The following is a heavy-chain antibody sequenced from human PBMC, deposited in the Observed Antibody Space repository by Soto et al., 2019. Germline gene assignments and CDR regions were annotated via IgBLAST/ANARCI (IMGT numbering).Heavy chain of an antibody. CDR2: IYHSGST. D-gene: IGHD6-19*01. Sequence: SETLSLTCAVSGGSISSGGYSWSWIRQPPGKGLEWIGYIYHSGSTYYNPSLKSRVTISVDRSKNQFSLKLSSVTAADTAVYYCAREGYSSGYFDYWGQGTLVTVS. CDR1: GGSISSGGYS. J-gene: IGHJ4*02. CDR3: AREGYSSGYFDY. V-gene: IGHV4-30-2*01.